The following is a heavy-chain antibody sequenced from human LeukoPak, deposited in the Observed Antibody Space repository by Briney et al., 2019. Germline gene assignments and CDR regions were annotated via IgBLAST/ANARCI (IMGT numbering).Heavy chain of an antibody. V-gene: IGHV1-2*02. CDR1: GYTFTGYY. CDR3: ARAPPYYYDSSGYYTNWFDP. CDR2: INPNSGGT. Sequence: EASVKVSCKASGYTFTGYYTHWVRHAPGQGLEWMAWINPNSGGTNYAQKFQGRVTMTRDTSISTAYMELSRLRSDDTAVYYCARAPPYYYDSSGYYTNWFDPWGQGTLVTVSS. D-gene: IGHD3-22*01. J-gene: IGHJ5*02.